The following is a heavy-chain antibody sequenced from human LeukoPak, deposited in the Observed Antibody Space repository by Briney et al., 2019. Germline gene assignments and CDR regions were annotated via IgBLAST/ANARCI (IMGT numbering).Heavy chain of an antibody. CDR2: ISYGGSSK. Sequence: VQPRRSLRLCCAASGFTFSSYGMHWVRQAPGKGLEWVAVISYGGSSKYGADSVKGRFTTSRDNSKNTLYLQMNSLRAEDTAVYYCAKGEIYYYGMDVWGQGTTVTVSS. V-gene: IGHV3-30*18. CDR1: GFTFSSYG. J-gene: IGHJ6*02. CDR3: AKGEIYYYGMDV.